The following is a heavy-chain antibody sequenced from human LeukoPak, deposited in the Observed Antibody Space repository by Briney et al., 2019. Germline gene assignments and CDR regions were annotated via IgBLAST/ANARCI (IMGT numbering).Heavy chain of an antibody. V-gene: IGHV3-21*04. CDR2: ISSRGTST. J-gene: IGHJ4*02. D-gene: IGHD2-2*01. CDR3: VRGTDCSASTCYPLSAFDF. CDR1: GFIFSDFG. Sequence: GGSLRLSCVASGFIFSDFGMNWVRQVPGKGLEWVAFISSRGTSTFYAESVKGRFTISRDTAKKSLDLQMTSLRVEDTAAYYCVRGTDCSASTCYPLSAFDFSGQGTLVTVSS.